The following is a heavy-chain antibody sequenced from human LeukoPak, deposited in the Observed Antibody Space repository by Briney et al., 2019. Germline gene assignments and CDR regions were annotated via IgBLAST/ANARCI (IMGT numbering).Heavy chain of an antibody. CDR1: GYTFITYH. D-gene: IGHD2-2*01. J-gene: IGHJ4*02. CDR2: IKSNVGTT. CDR3: TRESDSTFYFDF. V-gene: IGHV1-46*01. Sequence: ASVKVSCKPSGYTFITYHIHWVRQAPGQGLEGMGMIKSNVGTTHYAQKFQGRLTVTSDTSTSTVYMELSSLTAEDTAVYYCTRESDSTFYFDFWGQGTLVTVSS.